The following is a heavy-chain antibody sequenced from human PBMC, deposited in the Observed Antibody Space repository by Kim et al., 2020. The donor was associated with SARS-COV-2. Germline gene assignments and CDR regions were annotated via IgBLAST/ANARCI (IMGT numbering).Heavy chain of an antibody. J-gene: IGHJ5*01. CDR3: AKDVGPWGTTATWFDS. D-gene: IGHD1-1*01. CDR1: GVNFGDYT. V-gene: IGHV3-9*01. Sequence: GGSLRLSCAASGVNFGDYTMHWIRQTPGKGLEWVAAISWDSGRTGYADSVKGRFSISRDNAKNSLHLQMNDLKTEDTALYFCAKDVGPWGTTATWFDSWGQGTQVTV. CDR2: ISWDSGRT.